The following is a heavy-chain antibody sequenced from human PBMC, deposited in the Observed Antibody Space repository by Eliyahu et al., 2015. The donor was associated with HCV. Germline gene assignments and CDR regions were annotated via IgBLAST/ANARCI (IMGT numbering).Heavy chain of an antibody. D-gene: IGHD6-19*01. V-gene: IGHV3-23*01. CDR1: GFTSISYA. Sequence: EVQLLESGGGLVQPGGSLXLSCAASGFTSISYATSWVRQAPGKGLEWVSGLSVSGVDTYYADSVKGRFTISRDDSRNTLYLQMNSLRVEDTAVYYCAKAGSAWYFDSWGQGALVTVSS. J-gene: IGHJ4*02. CDR2: LSVSGVDT. CDR3: AKAGSAWYFDS.